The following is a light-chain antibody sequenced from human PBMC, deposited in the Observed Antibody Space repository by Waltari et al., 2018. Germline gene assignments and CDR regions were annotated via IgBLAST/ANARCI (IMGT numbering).Light chain of an antibody. CDR2: KNT. J-gene: IGLJ1*01. V-gene: IGLV1-44*01. CDR3: SSWDDSLEGHV. Sequence: QSVMTQPPSVSAPPGQRVTISCSGSSSNVATNFVNWYHSVPGTAPKLLIYKNTDRPSGVPDRCSASKSGTAASLAISGLQPEDEADYYCSSWDDSLEGHVFGTGTRVSVL. CDR1: SSNVATNF.